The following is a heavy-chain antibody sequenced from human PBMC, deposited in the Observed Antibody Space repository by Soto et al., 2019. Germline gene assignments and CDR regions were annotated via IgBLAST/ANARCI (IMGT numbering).Heavy chain of an antibody. J-gene: IGHJ6*02. CDR2: IIPIFGIA. D-gene: IGHD5-18*01. V-gene: IGHV1-69*01. CDR3: AGGEGETAMETV. CDR1: GGTLLSYT. Sequence: QVQLVQSGAEVKKPGSSVKVSCKASGGTLLSYTISWVRQAPGQGLEWMGGIIPIFGIANYAQQFQGRVTITAAESTAVAYMDLSSLRSGDTAVYYSAGGEGETAMETVWGQGTTVTFSS.